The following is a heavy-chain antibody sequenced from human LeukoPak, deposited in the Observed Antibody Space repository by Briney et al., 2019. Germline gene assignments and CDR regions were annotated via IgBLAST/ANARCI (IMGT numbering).Heavy chain of an antibody. CDR2: ISAYNGNT. Sequence: ASVKVSCKASGYTFTSYGITWVRQAPGQGLEWMGWISAYNGNTNYAQKVQGRVTMTRDTSTSTVYMELRSLKSGDTAVYYCARGLDSGSPPLGTFEIWGQGTLVTVSS. D-gene: IGHD1-26*01. CDR1: GYTFTSYG. J-gene: IGHJ4*02. CDR3: ARGLDSGSPPLGTFEI. V-gene: IGHV1-18*01.